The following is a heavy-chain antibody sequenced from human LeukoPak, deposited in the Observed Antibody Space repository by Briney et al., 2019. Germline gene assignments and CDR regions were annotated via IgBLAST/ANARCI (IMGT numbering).Heavy chain of an antibody. J-gene: IGHJ4*02. CDR1: GFTFSSYA. CDR2: ISGSGAGT. CDR3: AKGSYYDSSGSFYFDY. D-gene: IGHD3-22*01. Sequence: GGSLRLSCAASGFTFSSYAMSWVRQAPGKGLEWVSAISGSGAGTYYADSVKGRFTISRDNSKNTLYVQVNSLGTEDTAAYYCAKGSYYDSSGSFYFDYWGQGTLVTVSS. V-gene: IGHV3-23*01.